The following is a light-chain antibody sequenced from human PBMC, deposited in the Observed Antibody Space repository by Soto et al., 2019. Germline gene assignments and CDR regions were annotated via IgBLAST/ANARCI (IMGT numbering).Light chain of an antibody. Sequence: QSVLTQPPSVSGSPGQRVTISCTGSSSNIGAGYDVHWYQQLPGTAPKLLIYGNSNRPSGVPDRFSGSKSGPSASLAIPGLQAEDDADYYCHSYDSSLSGWVFGGGTKLTVL. CDR2: GNS. J-gene: IGLJ3*02. V-gene: IGLV1-40*01. CDR1: SSNIGAGYD. CDR3: HSYDSSLSGWV.